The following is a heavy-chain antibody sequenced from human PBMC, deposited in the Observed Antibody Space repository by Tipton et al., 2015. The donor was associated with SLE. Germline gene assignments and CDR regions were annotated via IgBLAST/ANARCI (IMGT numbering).Heavy chain of an antibody. D-gene: IGHD2-8*01. CDR1: GGSISSHY. CDR2: IYYSGST. CDR3: ARGMAHFDY. V-gene: IGHV4-59*11. Sequence: TLSLTCTVSGGSISSHYWSWIRQPPGKGLEWIGSIYYSGSTYYNPSLKSRVTISVDTSKNQFSLKLSSVTAADTAVYYCARGMAHFDYWGQGTLVTVSS. J-gene: IGHJ4*02.